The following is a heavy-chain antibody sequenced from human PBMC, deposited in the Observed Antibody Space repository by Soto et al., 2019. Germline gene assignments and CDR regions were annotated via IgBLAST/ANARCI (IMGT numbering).Heavy chain of an antibody. Sequence: EVQLLESGGGLVQPGGALRLSCAASGFTFSSHAMSWVRQAPGKGLERISSISAGSEGAYYADSVKGRFTISRDNSNNTLDLQMNRLRAEDTAVYYCARDLWWYLHWGQGTLVTVSS. CDR2: ISAGSEGA. CDR3: ARDLWWYLH. V-gene: IGHV3-23*01. D-gene: IGHD2-15*01. J-gene: IGHJ4*02. CDR1: GFTFSSHA.